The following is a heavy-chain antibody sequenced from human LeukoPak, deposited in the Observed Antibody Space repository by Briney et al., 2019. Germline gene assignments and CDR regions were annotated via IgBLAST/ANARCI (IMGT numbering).Heavy chain of an antibody. D-gene: IGHD1-14*01. CDR1: GGSISSGGYY. J-gene: IGHJ4*02. CDR2: IYYSGST. Sequence: SETLSLTCTVSGGSISSGGYYWSWIRQHPGKGLEWIGYIYYSGSTYYNPSLKSRVTISVDTSKNQFSLKLSSVTAADTAVYYCARAGGQPVLFDYWGQGTLVTVSS. CDR3: ARAGGQPVLFDY. V-gene: IGHV4-31*03.